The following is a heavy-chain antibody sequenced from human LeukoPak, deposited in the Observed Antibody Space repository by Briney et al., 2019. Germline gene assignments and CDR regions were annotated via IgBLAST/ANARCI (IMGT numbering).Heavy chain of an antibody. Sequence: SETLSLTCTVSGGSISSYYWSWIRQPPGKGLEWIGYIYYSGSTNYNPSLKSRVTISVDTSKNQFSLKLSSVTAADTAVYYCARKFPKTYCGGDCYSLYFDYWGQGTLVTVSS. CDR3: ARKFPKTYCGGDCYSLYFDY. CDR1: GGSISSYY. V-gene: IGHV4-59*08. D-gene: IGHD2-21*02. J-gene: IGHJ4*02. CDR2: IYYSGST.